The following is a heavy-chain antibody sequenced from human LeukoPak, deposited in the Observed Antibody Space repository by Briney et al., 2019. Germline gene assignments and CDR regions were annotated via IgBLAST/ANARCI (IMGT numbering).Heavy chain of an antibody. CDR2: ISYDGSNK. CDR3: ARNEALGRFQYFDY. J-gene: IGHJ4*02. D-gene: IGHD2-15*01. V-gene: IGHV3-30-3*01. Sequence: PGRSLRLSCAASGFTFSSYAMHWVRQAPGKGLEWVAVISYDGSNKYYADSVKGRFTISRDNSKNTLYLQMNSLRAEDTAVYYCARNEALGRFQYFDYWGQGTLVTVSS. CDR1: GFTFSSYA.